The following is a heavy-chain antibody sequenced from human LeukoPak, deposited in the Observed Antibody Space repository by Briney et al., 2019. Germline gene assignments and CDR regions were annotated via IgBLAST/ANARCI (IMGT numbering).Heavy chain of an antibody. Sequence: GGSLRLSCAVSGFSFSDHYLDWVRQTPGRGLEWVGRSRIKADGYITQYAASVKDRFTISRDESKDSLHPQMNSLKTEDTAVYYCVRGLNSFDLWGQGTPVTVSS. CDR2: SRIKADGYIT. V-gene: IGHV3-72*01. CDR1: GFSFSDHY. CDR3: VRGLNSFDL. J-gene: IGHJ4*02.